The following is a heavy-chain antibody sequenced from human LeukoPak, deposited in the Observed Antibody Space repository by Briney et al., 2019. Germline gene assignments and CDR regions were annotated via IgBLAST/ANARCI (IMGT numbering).Heavy chain of an antibody. CDR3: ATAGYCSSTSCYALAPTNWFDP. Sequence: GASVKVSCKVSGYTLTELSMHWVRQAPGKGLEWRGGFDPEDGETIYAQKFQGRVTMTEDTSTDTAYMELSSLRSEDTAVYYCATAGYCSSTSCYALAPTNWFDPWGQGTLVTVSS. V-gene: IGHV1-24*01. CDR2: FDPEDGET. D-gene: IGHD2-2*01. J-gene: IGHJ5*02. CDR1: GYTLTELS.